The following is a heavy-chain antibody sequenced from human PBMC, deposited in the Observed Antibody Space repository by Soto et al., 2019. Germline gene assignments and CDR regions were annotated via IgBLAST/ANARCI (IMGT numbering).Heavy chain of an antibody. CDR1: GVTFSSFG. Sequence: HPGGSLILSCAASGVTFSSFGMHWVRQAPGKGLEWVAVISYDGSNKYYADSVKGRFTISRDNSKNTLYLQMNSLRAEDTAVFYCAKDQVGGGMRCITTSCHPYYYYYGMDVWGQGTTVTVPS. CDR2: ISYDGSNK. V-gene: IGHV3-30*18. D-gene: IGHD2-2*01. J-gene: IGHJ6*02. CDR3: AKDQVGGGMRCITTSCHPYYYYYGMDV.